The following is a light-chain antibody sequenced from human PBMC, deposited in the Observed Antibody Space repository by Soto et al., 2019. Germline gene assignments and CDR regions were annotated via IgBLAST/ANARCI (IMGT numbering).Light chain of an antibody. CDR3: SSYSRSSTLRV. CDR1: DSDIGSHNY. V-gene: IGLV2-14*01. Sequence: QSVLTQPASLSGSPGQSITISCTGTDSDIGSHNYVSWYQQHPGKAPKLMISEVSNRPSGVSNRFSGSKSGSTASLTISGLQTEDEADYYCSSYSRSSTLRVFGSGTKVTVL. J-gene: IGLJ1*01. CDR2: EVS.